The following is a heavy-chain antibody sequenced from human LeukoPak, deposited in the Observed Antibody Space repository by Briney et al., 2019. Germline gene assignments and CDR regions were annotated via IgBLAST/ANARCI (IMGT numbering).Heavy chain of an antibody. D-gene: IGHD1-26*01. J-gene: IGHJ4*02. Sequence: GGSLRLSCAASGFTFSSYAMSWVRQAPGKGLEWVSAISGSGGSIYYANSVKGRFTISRDNSKNTLYLQMNSLRAEDTAVYYCAKERSGSYRFFDYWGQGTLVTVSS. V-gene: IGHV3-23*01. CDR1: GFTFSSYA. CDR2: ISGSGGSI. CDR3: AKERSGSYRFFDY.